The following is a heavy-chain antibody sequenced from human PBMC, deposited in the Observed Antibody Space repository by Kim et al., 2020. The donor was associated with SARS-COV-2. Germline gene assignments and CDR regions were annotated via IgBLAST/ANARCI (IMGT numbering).Heavy chain of an antibody. Sequence: ARGRFTISRDDSKSTVYLQMNSLKTEDTAVYHCTTGTAASGTGGRGWFDPWGQGTLVTVSS. CDR3: TTGTAASGTGGRGWFDP. V-gene: IGHV3-15*01. J-gene: IGHJ5*02. D-gene: IGHD6-25*01.